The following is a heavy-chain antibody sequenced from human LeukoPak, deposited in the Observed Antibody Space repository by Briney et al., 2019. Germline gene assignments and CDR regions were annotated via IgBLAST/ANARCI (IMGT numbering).Heavy chain of an antibody. Sequence: PGGSLRLSCGASGFTFSTYWIHWVRHAPGKGLVWVSQIKFDGSLASYADSVKGRFTISRDNAKNTLYLQMNSLRTEDTAVYYCVTGHYDSRMYFDLWGRGTLVTVSS. V-gene: IGHV3-74*01. CDR2: IKFDGSLA. J-gene: IGHJ2*01. D-gene: IGHD3-16*01. CDR3: VTGHYDSRMYFDL. CDR1: GFTFSTYW.